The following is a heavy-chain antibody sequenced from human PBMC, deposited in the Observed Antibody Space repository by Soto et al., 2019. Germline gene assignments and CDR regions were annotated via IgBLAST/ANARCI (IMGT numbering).Heavy chain of an antibody. Sequence: SETLSLTCTVSGGPIRSYYWSWIRQPPGKGLEWIGYIYYSGSTNYNPALKSRVTISVDTSKNQFSLKLSSVTAADSAVYYCARGHDFWSEWFDYWGQGTLVTVSS. V-gene: IGHV4-59*01. CDR3: ARGHDFWSEWFDY. CDR1: GGPIRSYY. D-gene: IGHD3-3*01. J-gene: IGHJ4*02. CDR2: IYYSGST.